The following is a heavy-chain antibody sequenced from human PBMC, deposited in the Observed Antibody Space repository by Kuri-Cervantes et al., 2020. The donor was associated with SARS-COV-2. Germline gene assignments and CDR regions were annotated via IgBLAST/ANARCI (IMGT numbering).Heavy chain of an antibody. J-gene: IGHJ4*02. D-gene: IGHD2-21*01. CDR2: ISYDGSNK. CDR1: GFTFSTYA. CDR3: ARDCVGVHDS. Sequence: GGSLRLSCAASGFTFSTYAMHWVRQAPGKGLEWVAIISYDGSNKYFADSVKGRFTISRDNSKNTLYLQMNSLRAEDTAMYYCARDCVGVHDSWGQGTLVTVSS. V-gene: IGHV3-30-3*01.